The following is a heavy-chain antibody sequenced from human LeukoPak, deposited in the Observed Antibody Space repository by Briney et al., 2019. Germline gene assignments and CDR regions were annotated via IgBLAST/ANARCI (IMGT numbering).Heavy chain of an antibody. CDR2: INHSGST. CDR3: ARGPGWFGELLFDY. J-gene: IGHJ4*02. V-gene: IGHV4-34*01. D-gene: IGHD3-10*01. Sequence: SETLSLTCAVYGGSFSGYYWSWIRQPPGKGLEWIGEINHSGSTNYNPSLKSRVTISVDTSKNQFSLKLSSVTAADTAVYYCARGPGWFGELLFDYWGQGTLVTVSS. CDR1: GGSFSGYY.